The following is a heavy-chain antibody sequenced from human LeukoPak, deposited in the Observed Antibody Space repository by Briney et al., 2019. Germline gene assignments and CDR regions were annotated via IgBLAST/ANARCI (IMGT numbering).Heavy chain of an antibody. V-gene: IGHV3-23*01. D-gene: IGHD3/OR15-3a*01. CDR3: ARFRNDFWTGYPSDAFDI. CDR1: GFTLTSYA. CDR2: ISGSGRGGIP. Sequence: GGSLRLSCAASGFTLTSYAMSWVRQAPGKGLEWVSSISGSGRGGIPSYADSVKGRSTISRDNSRNTLYLQLNSLRVEDTALYYCARFRNDFWTGYPSDAFDIWGQGTMVPVSS. J-gene: IGHJ3*02.